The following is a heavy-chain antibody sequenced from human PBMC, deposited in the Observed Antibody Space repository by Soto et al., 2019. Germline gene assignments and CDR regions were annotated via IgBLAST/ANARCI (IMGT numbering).Heavy chain of an antibody. J-gene: IGHJ4*02. CDR1: GGTFSSYA. D-gene: IGHD1-1*01. Sequence: SVKVSGKASGGTFSSYAISWVRQAPGQGLEWMGGIIPIFGTANYAQKFQGRVTITADKSTSTAYMELSSLRSEDAAVYYCARADGYNHRYPALWGQGTLVTVSS. CDR3: ARADGYNHRYPAL. V-gene: IGHV1-69*06. CDR2: IIPIFGTA.